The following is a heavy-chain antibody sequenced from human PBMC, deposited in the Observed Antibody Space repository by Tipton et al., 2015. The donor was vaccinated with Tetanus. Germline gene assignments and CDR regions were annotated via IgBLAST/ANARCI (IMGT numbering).Heavy chain of an antibody. D-gene: IGHD3-3*01. Sequence: LRLSCTVSGGSLRSGDHYWNWIRQPPGKGLEWLAYISPSGRTNSNYSLKSRITISQDKSKNQFSLKLTSGTAADTAVYYCARANYAFPNKGPFDFWGQGILVLVSS. CDR1: GGSLRSGDHY. CDR3: ARANYAFPNKGPFDF. CDR2: ISPSGRT. J-gene: IGHJ4*02. V-gene: IGHV4-61*08.